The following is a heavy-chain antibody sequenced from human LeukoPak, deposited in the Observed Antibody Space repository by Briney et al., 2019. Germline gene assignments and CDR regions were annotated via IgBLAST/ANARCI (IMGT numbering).Heavy chain of an antibody. J-gene: IGHJ4*02. CDR3: ARQRGYDYVWGSYRSRGAHYFDY. Sequence: GSLRLSCAASGFTFSRYSMNWVRQPPGKGLEWIGEINHSGSTYYNPSLKSRVTISVDTSKNQFSLKLSSVTAADTAVYYCARQRGYDYVWGSYRSRGAHYFDYWGQGTLVTVSS. CDR2: INHSGST. CDR1: GFTFSRYS. V-gene: IGHV4-34*01. D-gene: IGHD3-16*02.